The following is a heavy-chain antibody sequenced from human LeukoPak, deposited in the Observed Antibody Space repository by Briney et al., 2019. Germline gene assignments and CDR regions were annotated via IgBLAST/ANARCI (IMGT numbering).Heavy chain of an antibody. J-gene: IGHJ4*02. CDR1: GYTLTELS. Sequence: ASVKVSCKVSGYTLTELSMHWVRQAPGKGLEWMGGFDPEDGETIYAQKFQGRVTMTEDTSTDTAYMELSSLRSEDTAVYYCATPKATWSGYSAPFDYWGQGTLATVSS. V-gene: IGHV1-24*01. CDR3: ATPKATWSGYSAPFDY. CDR2: FDPEDGET. D-gene: IGHD3-3*01.